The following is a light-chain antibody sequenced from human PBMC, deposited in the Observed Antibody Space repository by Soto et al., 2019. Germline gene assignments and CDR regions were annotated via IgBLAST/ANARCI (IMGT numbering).Light chain of an antibody. CDR3: CSYAGSSTLV. CDR1: SSDVGSYNL. CDR2: EVS. J-gene: IGLJ1*01. V-gene: IGLV2-23*02. Sequence: QSALTQPASVSGSPGQSITISCTGTSSDVGSYNLVSWYQQHPGKAPKLMIYEVSKRPSGVSNRFSGSKSGNTASLTISGLQAEHEADYYCCSYAGSSTLVFGTGTKVTVL.